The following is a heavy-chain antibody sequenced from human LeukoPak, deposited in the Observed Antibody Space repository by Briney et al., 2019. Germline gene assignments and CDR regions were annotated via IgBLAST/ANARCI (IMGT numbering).Heavy chain of an antibody. CDR2: ISSSSSYI. CDR1: GFTFSSYS. V-gene: IGHV3-21*01. J-gene: IGHJ3*02. CDR3: ARAIVVVPAARMSDAFDI. Sequence: GGSLRLSCAASGFTFSSYSMNWVRQAPGKGLEWVSSISSSSSYIYYADSVKGRFTISRDNAKNSLYLQMNSLRAEDTAVYYCARAIVVVPAARMSDAFDIWGQGTMVTVSS. D-gene: IGHD2-2*01.